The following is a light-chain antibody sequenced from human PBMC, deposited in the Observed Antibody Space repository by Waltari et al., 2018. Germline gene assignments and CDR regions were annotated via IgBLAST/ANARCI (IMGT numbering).Light chain of an antibody. Sequence: EIVLTQSPGTLSLSPGERATLSCRASQSVTSNYLAWYQQRPGQAPRLLSYGASSRATDIPGRFSGSGSGTDFTLTISRLEPEDFAVYYCQHYGSSPETFGQGTKLEIK. V-gene: IGKV3-20*01. CDR3: QHYGSSPET. CDR2: GAS. CDR1: QSVTSNY. J-gene: IGKJ2*01.